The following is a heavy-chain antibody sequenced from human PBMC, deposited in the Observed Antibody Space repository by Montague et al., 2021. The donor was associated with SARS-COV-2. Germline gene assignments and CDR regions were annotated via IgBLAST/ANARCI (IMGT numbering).Heavy chain of an antibody. J-gene: IGHJ3*02. D-gene: IGHD3-9*01. V-gene: IGHV4-39*01. CDR2: IYYSGST. Sequence: SETLSLTCTVSGGSISSSSYYWGWIRQPPGKGLEWIGSIYYSGSTCYNPSLKSRVTISVDTSKNQFSLKLSSVTAADTAVYYCATYYDILTGYYIDAFDIWGQGKMVTVSS. CDR1: GGSISSSSYY. CDR3: ATYYDILTGYYIDAFDI.